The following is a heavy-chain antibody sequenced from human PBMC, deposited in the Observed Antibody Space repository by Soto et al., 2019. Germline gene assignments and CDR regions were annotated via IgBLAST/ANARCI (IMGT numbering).Heavy chain of an antibody. CDR1: GGSISSSSYY. J-gene: IGHJ6*02. CDR3: ARHRTIYYGRDV. CDR2: IYYIVST. D-gene: IGHD3-3*01. Sequence: SETLSLTCTVSGGSISSSSYYWGWIRQPPGKGMERIGRIYYIVSTYYYPSLKCRVTISVDTSKNQFSLKLSSVTAAYSAVYYCARHRTIYYGRDVGGQGTTVTVSS. V-gene: IGHV4-39*01.